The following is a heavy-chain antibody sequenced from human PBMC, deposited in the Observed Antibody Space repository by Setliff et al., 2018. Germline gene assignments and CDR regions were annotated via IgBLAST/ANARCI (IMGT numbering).Heavy chain of an antibody. CDR1: GFTFNKYW. Sequence: GGSLRLSCAAYGFTFNKYWMHWVRQAPGKGLEWVALITFDGSNKYYTDSVKGRFTISRDISKNTLYLQMNSLRPEDTAVYYCAKDRGTGWYMVFNWGQGTLVTVSS. CDR2: ITFDGSNK. D-gene: IGHD6-19*01. V-gene: IGHV3-30*18. CDR3: AKDRGTGWYMVFN. J-gene: IGHJ4*02.